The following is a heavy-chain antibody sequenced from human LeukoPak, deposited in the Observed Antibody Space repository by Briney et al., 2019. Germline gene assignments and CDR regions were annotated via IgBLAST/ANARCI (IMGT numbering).Heavy chain of an antibody. Sequence: GGSLRLSCAASGFTFSSYGMHWVRQAPGKGLEWVAVIWYDGSNKYYADSVKGRFTISRDNSKNTLYLQMNSLRAEDTAVYYCVPEYYDSSGYSQFDYGGQGTLVTVSS. CDR2: IWYDGSNK. CDR1: GFTFSSYG. V-gene: IGHV3-33*01. J-gene: IGHJ4*02. D-gene: IGHD3-22*01. CDR3: VPEYYDSSGYSQFDY.